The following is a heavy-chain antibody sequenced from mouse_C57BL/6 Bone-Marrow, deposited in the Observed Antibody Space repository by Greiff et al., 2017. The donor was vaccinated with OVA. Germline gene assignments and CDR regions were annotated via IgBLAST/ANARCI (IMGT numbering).Heavy chain of an antibody. J-gene: IGHJ2*01. D-gene: IGHD1-1*01. CDR1: GYTFTSYG. CDR2: IYPRSGNT. Sequence: VQGVESGAELARPGASVKLSCKASGYTFTSYGISWVKQRTGQGLEWIGEIYPRSGNTYYNEKFKGKATLTADKSSSTAYMELRSLTSEDSAVYFCARDGSSYYFDYWGQGTTLTVSS. CDR3: ARDGSSYYFDY. V-gene: IGHV1-81*01.